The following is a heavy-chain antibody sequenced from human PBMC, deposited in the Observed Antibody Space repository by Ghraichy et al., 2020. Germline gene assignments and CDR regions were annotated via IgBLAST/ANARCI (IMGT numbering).Heavy chain of an antibody. D-gene: IGHD6-19*01. J-gene: IGHJ4*02. Sequence: GGSLRLSCAASGFTFSSYSMNWVRQAPGKGLEWVSSISSSSSYIYYADSVKGRFTISRDNAKNSLYLQMNSLRAEDTAVYYCARMLEFSSGWYPRDYWGQGTLVTVSS. CDR1: GFTFSSYS. CDR3: ARMLEFSSGWYPRDY. V-gene: IGHV3-21*01. CDR2: ISSSSSYI.